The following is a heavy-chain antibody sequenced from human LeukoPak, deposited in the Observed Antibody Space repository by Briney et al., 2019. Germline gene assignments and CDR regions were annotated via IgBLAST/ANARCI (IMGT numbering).Heavy chain of an antibody. Sequence: GASVKVSCKASGYTFTSYYMHWVRQAPGQGLEWMGIINPSGDSTSYAQKFQGRVTMTSDTSTSTVYMQLSSLRSDDTAVYYCVSYYFDFWGQGTLVTVSS. CDR1: GYTFTSYY. V-gene: IGHV1-46*03. CDR3: VSYYFDF. CDR2: INPSGDST. J-gene: IGHJ4*02.